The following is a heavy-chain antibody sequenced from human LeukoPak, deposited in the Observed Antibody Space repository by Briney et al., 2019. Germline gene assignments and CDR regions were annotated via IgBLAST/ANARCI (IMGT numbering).Heavy chain of an antibody. V-gene: IGHV3-11*01. Sequence: PGGSLRLSCAASGFTFSDYYMSWIRQAPGKGLEWVSYISSSGNTIYYADSVKGRFTISRDNAKNSLYLQMNSLRAEDTGVYYCAKKIDSGSYPLDYWGQGTLVTISS. CDR2: ISSSGNTI. CDR3: AKKIDSGSYPLDY. J-gene: IGHJ4*02. CDR1: GFTFSDYY. D-gene: IGHD3-10*01.